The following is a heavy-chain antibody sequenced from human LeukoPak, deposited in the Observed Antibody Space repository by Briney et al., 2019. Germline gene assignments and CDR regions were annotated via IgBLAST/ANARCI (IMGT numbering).Heavy chain of an antibody. CDR2: ISSSGSTI. CDR1: GFTFSDYY. J-gene: IGHJ4*02. V-gene: IGHV3-11*04. Sequence: GGSLRLSCEASGFTFSDYYMSWIRQAPGKGLEWVSYISSSGSTIYYADSVKGRFTISRDNAKNSLYLQMNCLRAEDTAVYYCARCGEPRRSYDFAYWGQGTLVTVSS. CDR3: ARCGEPRRSYDFAY. D-gene: IGHD3-10*01.